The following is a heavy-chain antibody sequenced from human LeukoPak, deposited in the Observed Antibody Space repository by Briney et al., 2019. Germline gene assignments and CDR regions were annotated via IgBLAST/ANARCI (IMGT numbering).Heavy chain of an antibody. CDR1: GYTFTGYY. J-gene: IGHJ5*02. Sequence: ASVKVSCKASGYTFTGYYMHWVRQAPGQGLEWMGRINPKSGGTNYAQKFQGRVTMTRHTSISTAYMELSRLRSADPAVYYCARAPLYYGDQNNWFDPWGQGTLVTVSS. D-gene: IGHD4-17*01. CDR3: ARAPLYYGDQNNWFDP. V-gene: IGHV1-2*06. CDR2: INPKSGGT.